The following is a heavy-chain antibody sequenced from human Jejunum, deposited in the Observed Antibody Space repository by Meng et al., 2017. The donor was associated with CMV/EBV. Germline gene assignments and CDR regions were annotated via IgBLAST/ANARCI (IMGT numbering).Heavy chain of an antibody. CDR1: SAFA. Sequence: SAFAMHWVRPAPGQGLEWVAFIRRDGSDKYYEDSVKGRFTISRDNTKNTVYLEMNSLREEDTGVYYCAKGRRGTVVPSAQYFDSWGQGTLVTVSS. D-gene: IGHD1-14*01. CDR3: AKGRRGTVVPSAQYFDS. CDR2: IRRDGSDK. V-gene: IGHV3-30*02. J-gene: IGHJ4*02.